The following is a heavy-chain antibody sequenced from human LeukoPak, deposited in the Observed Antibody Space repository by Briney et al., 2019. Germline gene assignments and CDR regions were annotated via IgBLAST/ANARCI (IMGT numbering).Heavy chain of an antibody. J-gene: IGHJ5*02. CDR1: GGSFSGYY. V-gene: IGHV4-34*01. CDR3: ARQGAVAVAGLDRNDNWFDP. Sequence: SETLSLTCAVYGGSFSGYYWSWIRQPPGKGLEWIGEINHSGSTNYNPSLKSRVTISVDTSKNQFSLKLSSVTAADTAVYYCARQGAVAVAGLDRNDNWFDPWGQGTLVTVSS. D-gene: IGHD6-19*01. CDR2: INHSGST.